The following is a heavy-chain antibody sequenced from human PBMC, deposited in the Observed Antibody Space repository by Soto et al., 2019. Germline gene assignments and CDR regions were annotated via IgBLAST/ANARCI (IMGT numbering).Heavy chain of an antibody. J-gene: IGHJ3*02. CDR2: IYPGDSDT. CDR1: GYSFYSYW. Sequence: PGESLKISCKGSGYSFYSYWIAWVRQTPGKGLEWMGIIYPGDSDTRYSPSFQGQVTISVDKSISTAYLHWNSLKASDTAMYYCASPQGQSYRFGFDIWGQGTMVTVSS. D-gene: IGHD3-16*01. V-gene: IGHV5-51*01. CDR3: ASPQGQSYRFGFDI.